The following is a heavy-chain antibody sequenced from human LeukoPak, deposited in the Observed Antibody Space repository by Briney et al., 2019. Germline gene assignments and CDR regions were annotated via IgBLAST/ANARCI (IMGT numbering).Heavy chain of an antibody. J-gene: IGHJ4*02. D-gene: IGHD6-19*01. V-gene: IGHV1-8*01. Sequence: ASVKVSCKASGYTFTSCDINWVRQPTGQGLEWMGWMNHNSGNTGYGQSLQGRITMTRDISIGTAYMELSNLTSEDTAIYYCTRGSSGRRDNWGQGTLVTVSA. CDR3: TRGSSGRRDN. CDR1: GYTFTSCD. CDR2: MNHNSGNT.